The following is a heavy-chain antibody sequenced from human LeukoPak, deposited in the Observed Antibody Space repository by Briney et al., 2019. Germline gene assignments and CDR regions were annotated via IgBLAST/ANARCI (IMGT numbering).Heavy chain of an antibody. CDR3: AKDTVKVATIRRVPHYMDV. CDR2: IRGSGGST. D-gene: IGHD5-12*01. CDR1: GFTFSSYW. V-gene: IGHV3-23*01. J-gene: IGHJ6*03. Sequence: GGSLRLSCAASGFTFSSYWMNWVRQAPGKGLEWVSTIRGSGGSTYFADSVKGRFTISRDNSKNTMYLQMNSLRAEDTAVYYCAKDTVKVATIRRVPHYMDVWGKGTTVTISS.